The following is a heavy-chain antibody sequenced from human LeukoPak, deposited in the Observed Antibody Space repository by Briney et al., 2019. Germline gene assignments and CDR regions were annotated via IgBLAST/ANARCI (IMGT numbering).Heavy chain of an antibody. Sequence: SQTLSLTCAISGDSVSSNSAAWNWIRQSPSRGLEWLGRTYYRSKWYNDYAVSVKSRITINPDTSKNQFSLQLNSVTPEDTAVYYCARVAGYSSSWYREVYYYGMDVWGQGTTVTVSS. D-gene: IGHD6-13*01. CDR3: ARVAGYSSSWYREVYYYGMDV. V-gene: IGHV6-1*01. CDR2: TYYRSKWYN. J-gene: IGHJ6*02. CDR1: GDSVSSNSAA.